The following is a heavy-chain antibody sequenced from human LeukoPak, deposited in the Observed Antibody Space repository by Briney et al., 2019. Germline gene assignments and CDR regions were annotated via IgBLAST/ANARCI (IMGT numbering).Heavy chain of an antibody. CDR3: ARTGPYSDVDYLDY. D-gene: IGHD4-17*01. Sequence: ASVRVSCKASVYTFTSYGISWVRQAPGQGLEYMGWIRPYNGDTNCPQKLHGRVSMTTDTSTRTAYMDLMSLRSDDTAVYYCARTGPYSDVDYLDYWGHGTLVTVPS. CDR1: VYTFTSYG. J-gene: IGHJ4*01. CDR2: IRPYNGDT. V-gene: IGHV1-18*01.